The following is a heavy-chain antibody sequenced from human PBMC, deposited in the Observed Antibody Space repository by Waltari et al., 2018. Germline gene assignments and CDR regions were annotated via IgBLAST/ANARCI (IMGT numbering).Heavy chain of an antibody. D-gene: IGHD6-19*01. CDR3: AAVAWHYSVRIDY. V-gene: IGHV4-38-2*01. J-gene: IGHJ4*02. CDR1: GHPSRSEYF. CDR2: THHDGTT. Sequence: QVQLQESGPGLVKPSETLSLTCAGLGHPSRSEYFWGGIRQPPGKGLVWIGTTHHDGTTFYSPSLQNRITISLDTSNNQFSLRLRSMTAADTAVYYCAAVAWHYSVRIDYWGQGTLVTVSS.